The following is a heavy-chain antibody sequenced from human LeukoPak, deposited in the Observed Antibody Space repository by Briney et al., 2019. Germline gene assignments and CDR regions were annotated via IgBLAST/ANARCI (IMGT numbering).Heavy chain of an antibody. CDR2: ISTSSTYI. J-gene: IGHJ4*02. CDR3: ARGGWEFDY. V-gene: IGHV3-21*01. CDR1: GFSFSNYN. Sequence: GGFLRLSCAASGFSFSNYNINWVRQAPGKGLEWVSSISTSSTYIFYADSVKGRFTISRDNAKNSLYLQMNSLRAEDTAVYYCARGGWEFDYWGQGTLVTVSS. D-gene: IGHD6-19*01.